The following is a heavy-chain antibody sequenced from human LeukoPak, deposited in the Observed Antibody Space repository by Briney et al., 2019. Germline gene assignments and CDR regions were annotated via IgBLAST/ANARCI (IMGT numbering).Heavy chain of an antibody. CDR2: IKQDGSEK. D-gene: IGHD3-10*01. CDR1: GFTFSSYW. J-gene: IGHJ6*03. V-gene: IGHV3-7*01. Sequence: GGSLRLSCAASGFTFSSYWMSWVRQAPGKGLEWVANIKQDGSEKYYVDSVKGRFTISRDNAKNSLYLQMNSLRAEDTAVYYCARGRLAFTMVREGPIYYYYYMDVWGKGTTVTISS. CDR3: ARGRLAFTMVREGPIYYYYYMDV.